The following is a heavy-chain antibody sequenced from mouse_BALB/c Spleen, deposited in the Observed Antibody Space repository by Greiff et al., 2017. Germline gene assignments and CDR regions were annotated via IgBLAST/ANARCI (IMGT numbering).Heavy chain of an antibody. CDR3: ASGDYDWDMDY. J-gene: IGHJ4*01. CDR2: IDPDNGGT. D-gene: IGHD2-4*01. CDR1: GYTFNDYY. V-gene: IGHV14-4*02. Sequence: EVQVVESGAELVRPGASVKLSCTASGYTFNDYYMHWVKQSPGQSLEWIGWIDPDNGGTRYTQKFQGKATMTADTSSNTAYLELSSLTSEDSAVYYCASGDYDWDMDYWGPGTTVTVSS.